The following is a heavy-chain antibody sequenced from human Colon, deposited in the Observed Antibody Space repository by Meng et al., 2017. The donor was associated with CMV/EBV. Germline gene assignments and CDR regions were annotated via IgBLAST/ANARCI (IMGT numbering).Heavy chain of an antibody. V-gene: IGHV3-23*01. CDR3: AKRAGGSTSPYYFDN. CDR2: ISGSGDYT. Sequence: GGSLRLSCAASGFTFRNYAMNWVRQAPGKGLEWVSGISGSGDYTYYADSVKGRFTISRDNSKNTLYLQMNSLRAEDRAVYYCAKRAGGSTSPYYFDNWGQGTLVTVSS. CDR1: GFTFRNYA. J-gene: IGHJ4*02. D-gene: IGHD2-2*01.